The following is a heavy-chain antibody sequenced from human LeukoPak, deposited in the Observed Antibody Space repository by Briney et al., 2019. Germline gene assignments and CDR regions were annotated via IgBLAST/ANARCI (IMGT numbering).Heavy chain of an antibody. V-gene: IGHV3-64D*06. Sequence: PGGSLRLSCAASGFTFSSYAMHWVRQAPGKGLEYVSAISSNGGSTYYADSVKGRFTTSRDNSKNTLYLQMSSLRAEDTAVYYCVKSHSSSWYGDNYFDYWGQGTLVTVSS. CDR3: VKSHSSSWYGDNYFDY. D-gene: IGHD6-13*01. J-gene: IGHJ4*02. CDR2: ISSNGGST. CDR1: GFTFSSYA.